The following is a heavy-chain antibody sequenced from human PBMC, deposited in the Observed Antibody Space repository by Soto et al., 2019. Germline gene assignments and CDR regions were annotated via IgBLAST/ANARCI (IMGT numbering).Heavy chain of an antibody. D-gene: IGHD1-26*01. CDR2: ISSSSNYR. V-gene: IGHV3-11*03. Sequence: PGGSLRLSCAASGFTFSEHHMSWIRQAPGKGLEWVSYISSSSNYRKYADPVKGRFTISRDNAENSLYLEMNSLRAEDTAVYYCARTRYDMSYRYFDYWSQGTLVTVSS. J-gene: IGHJ4*02. CDR3: ARTRYDMSYRYFDY. CDR1: GFTFSEHH.